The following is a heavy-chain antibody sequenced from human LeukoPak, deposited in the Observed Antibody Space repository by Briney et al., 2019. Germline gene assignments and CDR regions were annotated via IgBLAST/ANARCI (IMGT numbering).Heavy chain of an antibody. CDR2: IYYSGNT. Sequence: SETLSLTCTVSGGSISSGDYYWSWIRQPPGKGLEWIGYIYYSGNTYYSPALKSRVTISADTSKNQISLQLTSVTAADTALYYCARTYYDFSSGRPGGEDAFDIWGPGTLVTVSS. J-gene: IGHJ3*02. D-gene: IGHD3-3*01. CDR3: ARTYYDFSSGRPGGEDAFDI. CDR1: GGSISSGDYY. V-gene: IGHV4-30-4*08.